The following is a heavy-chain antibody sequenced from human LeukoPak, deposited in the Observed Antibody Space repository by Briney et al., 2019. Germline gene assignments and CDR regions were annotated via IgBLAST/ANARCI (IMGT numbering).Heavy chain of an antibody. CDR2: MFGSGDTT. D-gene: IGHD6-19*01. J-gene: IGHJ4*02. V-gene: IGHV3-23*01. CDR1: GFSFCTHA. CDR3: AKLAGISGWYVYYFDY. Sequence: RGGLRHSCAPSGFSFCTHAITCVRPALGRRVGWGSDMFGSGDTTYYADSVKGRFTISRDNSKNTLFLQMNSLRAEDTAVYYCAKLAGISGWYVYYFDYWGQGTLVTVS.